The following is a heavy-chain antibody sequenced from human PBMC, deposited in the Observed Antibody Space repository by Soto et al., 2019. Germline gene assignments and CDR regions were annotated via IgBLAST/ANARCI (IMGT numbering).Heavy chain of an antibody. D-gene: IGHD6-19*01. CDR1: GFTFSSYA. CDR3: ARDKSPYSSGWHNRHFDY. CDR2: MSYDGSKK. V-gene: IGHV3-30-3*01. J-gene: IGHJ4*01. Sequence: QVQLVESGGGVVQPGRSLRLSCAASGFTFSSYAMHWVRQAPGKGLEWVAVMSYDGSKKYYADSVKGRFTISRDNSKNTLYLQMNSLRAEDTAVYYCARDKSPYSSGWHNRHFDYWGHGTLVTVSS.